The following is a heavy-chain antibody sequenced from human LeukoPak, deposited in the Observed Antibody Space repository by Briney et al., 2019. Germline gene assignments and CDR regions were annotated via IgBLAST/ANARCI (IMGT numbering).Heavy chain of an antibody. J-gene: IGHJ3*02. D-gene: IGHD5-18*01. Sequence: SETLSLTCTVSGGSISSGSYYWSWIRQPAGKGLEWIGRIHTSGSTNYNPSLKSRVTISVDTSKNQFSLKLSSVTAADTAVYYCARRRGYSYGYDAFDIWGQGTMVTVSS. CDR2: IHTSGST. V-gene: IGHV4-61*02. CDR3: ARRRGYSYGYDAFDI. CDR1: GGSISSGSYY.